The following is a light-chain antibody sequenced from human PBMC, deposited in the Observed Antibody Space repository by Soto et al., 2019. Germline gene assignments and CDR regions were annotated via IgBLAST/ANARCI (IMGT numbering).Light chain of an antibody. CDR1: QGISSF. J-gene: IGKJ1*01. V-gene: IGKV1-9*01. Sequence: IQLTQSPSSLSASVGDRVTITCRASQGISSFLAWYQQKPGKAPNLLIYGASTLQSGVPSRSSGSGSGTDFTLTIASLQPEDFATYSCQQLNSYPRTFGQGTKVEVK. CDR3: QQLNSYPRT. CDR2: GAS.